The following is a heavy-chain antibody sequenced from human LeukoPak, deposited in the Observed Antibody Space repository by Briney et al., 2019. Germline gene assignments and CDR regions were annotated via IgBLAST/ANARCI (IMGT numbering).Heavy chain of an antibody. J-gene: IGHJ3*02. CDR1: GGSISSYY. Sequence: SETLSLTCTVAGGSISSYYLSWIRQPPGKGLEWIGYIYYSGSTNYNPSLKSRVTISVDTSKNQFSLKLSSVTAADTAVYYCARVLYDSSVDAFDIWGQGTMVTVSS. V-gene: IGHV4-59*01. CDR2: IYYSGST. CDR3: ARVLYDSSVDAFDI. D-gene: IGHD3-22*01.